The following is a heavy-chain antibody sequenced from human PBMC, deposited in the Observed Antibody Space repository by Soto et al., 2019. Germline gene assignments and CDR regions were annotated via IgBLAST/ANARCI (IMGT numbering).Heavy chain of an antibody. V-gene: IGHV3-23*01. CDR1: GFTFSSYA. Sequence: GGSLRLSCAASGFTFSSYAMSWVRQAPGKGLEWVSAISGSGGSTYYADSVKGRFTISRDNSKNTLYLQMNSLRAEDTAVYYCARGAVDYYDSSGSKTGYFDYWGQGTLVTVSS. CDR3: ARGAVDYYDSSGSKTGYFDY. CDR2: ISGSGGST. J-gene: IGHJ4*02. D-gene: IGHD3-22*01.